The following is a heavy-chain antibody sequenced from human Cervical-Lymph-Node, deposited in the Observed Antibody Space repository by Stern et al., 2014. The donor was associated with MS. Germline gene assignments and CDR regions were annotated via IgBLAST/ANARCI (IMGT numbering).Heavy chain of an antibody. Sequence: DQLVESGGGVVQPGRSLRLSCAAFGFTFSSHGMHWVRQAPGKGLEWVAVIWDDGSNEKYASSVKGRVTISRDNSKNTLYLQMNSLRAEDTAVYYCVAYSSGDNINYWGQGTLVTVSS. CDR1: GFTFSSHG. V-gene: IGHV3-33*01. D-gene: IGHD6-19*01. CDR3: VAYSSGDNINY. CDR2: IWDDGSNE. J-gene: IGHJ4*02.